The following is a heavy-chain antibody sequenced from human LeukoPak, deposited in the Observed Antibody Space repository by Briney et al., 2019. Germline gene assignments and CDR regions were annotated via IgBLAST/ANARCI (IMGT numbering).Heavy chain of an antibody. CDR1: GGSISSYY. Sequence: SETLSLTCTVSGGSISSYYWSWIRQPPGKGLEWIGYIYYSGSTNYNPSLKSRVTISVDTSKNQFSLKLSSVTTADTAVYYCARNIGAALNWFDPWGQGTLVTVSS. J-gene: IGHJ5*02. D-gene: IGHD6-25*01. CDR2: IYYSGST. V-gene: IGHV4-59*01. CDR3: ARNIGAALNWFDP.